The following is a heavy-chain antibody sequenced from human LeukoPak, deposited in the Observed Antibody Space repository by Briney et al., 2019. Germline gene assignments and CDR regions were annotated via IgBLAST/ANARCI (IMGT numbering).Heavy chain of an antibody. CDR2: ISYDGNDK. V-gene: IGHV3-30*18. CDR1: GFSLSSYG. CDR3: AKDRRVRDSYGLDV. J-gene: IGHJ6*04. Sequence: GGSLRLSCAGSGFSLSSYGMHWVRQAPGKGLEWVAVISYDGNDKYYADSVKGRFTISRDNSKNTLYLQVNSLRAEDTAVYYCAKDRRVRDSYGLDVWGKGTTVTVSS. D-gene: IGHD3-10*01.